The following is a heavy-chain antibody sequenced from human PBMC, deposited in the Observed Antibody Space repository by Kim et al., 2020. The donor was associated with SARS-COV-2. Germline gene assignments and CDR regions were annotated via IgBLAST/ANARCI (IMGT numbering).Heavy chain of an antibody. D-gene: IGHD6-19*01. CDR3: ARIEKQWLVQYGAFDI. V-gene: IGHV4-39*01. Sequence: SLKSRVTISVDTSKNQFSLKLSSVTAADTAVYSCARIEKQWLVQYGAFDIWGQGTMVTVSS. J-gene: IGHJ3*02.